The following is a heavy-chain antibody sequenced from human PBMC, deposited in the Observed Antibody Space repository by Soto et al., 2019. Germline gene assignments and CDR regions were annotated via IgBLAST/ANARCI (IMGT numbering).Heavy chain of an antibody. CDR3: ARDLGREWLSPQIDDY. D-gene: IGHD3-3*01. CDR1: GFTFSDYY. Sequence: GGSLRLSCAASGFTFSDYYMSWIRQAPGKGLEWVSYISSSGSTIYYADSVKDRFTISRDNAKNSLYLQMNSLRAEDTAVYYCARDLGREWLSPQIDDYWGQGTLVTVSS. J-gene: IGHJ4*02. CDR2: ISSSGSTI. V-gene: IGHV3-11*01.